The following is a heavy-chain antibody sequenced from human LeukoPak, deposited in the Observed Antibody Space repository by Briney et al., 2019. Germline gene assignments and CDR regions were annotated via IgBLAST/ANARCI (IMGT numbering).Heavy chain of an antibody. CDR3: ARLFRGYYYDSSGYYPRNYYYYYYMDV. Sequence: SETLSLTYAVYGGSFSGYYWSWIRQPPGKGLEWIGEINHSGSTNYNPSLKSRVTISVDTSKNQFSLKLSSVTAADTAVYYCARLFRGYYYDSSGYYPRNYYYYYYMDVWGKGTTVTISS. CDR2: INHSGST. D-gene: IGHD3-22*01. CDR1: GGSFSGYY. V-gene: IGHV4-34*01. J-gene: IGHJ6*03.